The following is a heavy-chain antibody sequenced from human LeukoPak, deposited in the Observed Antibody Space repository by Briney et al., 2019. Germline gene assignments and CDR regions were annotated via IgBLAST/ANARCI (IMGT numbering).Heavy chain of an antibody. J-gene: IGHJ4*02. D-gene: IGHD1-26*01. V-gene: IGHV4-39*07. CDR3: ARGRGAGATISGY. CDR2: IYDSGST. Sequence: SETLSLTCTVSGGSIRSSYYYWGWIRQPPGKGLEWIGSIYDSGSTYYNPSLKSRVTISLDTSKNQFSLRLSSVTAADTAVYYCARGRGAGATISGYWGQGTLVTVSS. CDR1: GGSIRSSYYY.